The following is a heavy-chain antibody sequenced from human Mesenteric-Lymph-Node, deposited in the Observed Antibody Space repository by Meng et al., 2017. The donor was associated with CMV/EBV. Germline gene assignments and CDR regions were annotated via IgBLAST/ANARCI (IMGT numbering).Heavy chain of an antibody. CDR2: IYYSGNT. CDR1: GGSISNSSYY. CDR3: ASARYSGSYLADY. V-gene: IGHV4-39*07. J-gene: IGHJ4*02. Sequence: SETLSLTCTVSGGSISNSSYYWGWIRQPPGKGLEWIGSIYYSGNTYYSPSPKSRVTISVDTSKNQFSLKLSSVTAADTAVYYCASARYSGSYLADYWGQGTLVTVSS. D-gene: IGHD1-26*01.